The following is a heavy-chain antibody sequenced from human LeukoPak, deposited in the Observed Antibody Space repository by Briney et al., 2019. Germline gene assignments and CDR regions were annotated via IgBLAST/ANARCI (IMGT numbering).Heavy chain of an antibody. CDR3: ARETRVRWTDY. D-gene: IGHD5-24*01. CDR2: ISSSGSTI. Sequence: PGGSLRLSCAASGFTFSSYEMNWGRQAPGKGLEWVSYISSSGSTIYYADSVKGRFTISRDNAKNSLYLQMNSLRAEDTAVYYCARETRVRWTDYWGQGILVTVSS. V-gene: IGHV3-48*03. CDR1: GFTFSSYE. J-gene: IGHJ4*02.